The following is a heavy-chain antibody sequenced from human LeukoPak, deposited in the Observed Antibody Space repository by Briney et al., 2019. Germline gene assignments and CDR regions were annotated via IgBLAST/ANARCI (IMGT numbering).Heavy chain of an antibody. D-gene: IGHD4/OR15-4a*01. CDR2: ISSCVSSGSSI. Sequence: GGSLRLSCAASGFTFSSYEMNWVRQAPGKGLEWIPYISSCVSSGSSIYYADSVKGRFTISRDNAKNSLYLQMNSLRAEDTAVYYCARGPYGGYVDYWGQGTLVTVSS. J-gene: IGHJ4*02. V-gene: IGHV3-48*03. CDR3: ARGPYGGYVDY. CDR1: GFTFSSYE.